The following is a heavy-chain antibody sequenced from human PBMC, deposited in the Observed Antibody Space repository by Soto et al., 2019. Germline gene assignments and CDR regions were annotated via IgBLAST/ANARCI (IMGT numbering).Heavy chain of an antibody. CDR1: GGTFSSYT. V-gene: IGHV1-69*12. CDR2: IIPIFGTA. J-gene: IGHJ2*01. D-gene: IGHD5-12*01. Sequence: QVQLVQSGAEVKKPGSSVTVSCKASGGTFSSYTISWVRQAPGQGLEWMGGIIPIFGTANYAQKFQGRVTITAAESTSTDYMDLSSLSSEDTAVYYCARGNHRWLQLWYFDLWGRGTLVTVSS. CDR3: ARGNHRWLQLWYFDL.